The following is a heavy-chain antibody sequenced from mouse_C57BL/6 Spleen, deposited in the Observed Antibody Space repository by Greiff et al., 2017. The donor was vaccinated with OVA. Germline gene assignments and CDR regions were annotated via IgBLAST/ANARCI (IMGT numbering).Heavy chain of an antibody. CDR2: IRNKANGYTT. D-gene: IGHD2-3*01. CDR3: ARSSLFYFDY. CDR1: GFTFTDYY. V-gene: IGHV7-3*01. J-gene: IGHJ2*01. Sequence: EVKVVDSGGGLVQPGGSLSLSCAASGFTFTDYYMSWVRQPPGKALEWLGFIRNKANGYTTEHSASVKGRFTISRDNSQSILYLQMNALRAEDSATYYCARSSLFYFDYWGQGTTLTVSS.